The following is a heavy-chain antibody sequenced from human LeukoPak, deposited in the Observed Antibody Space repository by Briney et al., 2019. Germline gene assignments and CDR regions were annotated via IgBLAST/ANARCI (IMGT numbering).Heavy chain of an antibody. CDR3: AKSMATTYYFDS. D-gene: IGHD5-24*01. J-gene: IGHJ4*02. V-gene: IGHV3-30*18. CDR2: ISYDGSNK. Sequence: GGSLRLSCAASGFTFSNYGMHWVRQAPGKGLEWVAVISYDGSNKYYADSVKGRFTISRDNSRNTLYLQMDSLRGDDTAVYYCAKSMATTYYFDSWGQGTLVTVPS. CDR1: GFTFSNYG.